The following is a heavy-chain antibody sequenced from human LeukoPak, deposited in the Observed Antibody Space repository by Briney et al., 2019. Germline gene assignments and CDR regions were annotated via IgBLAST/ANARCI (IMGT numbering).Heavy chain of an antibody. D-gene: IGHD4-23*01. CDR1: GYTFTSYY. J-gene: IGHJ4*02. Sequence: ASVKVSCKASGYTFTSYYMHWVRQAPGQGLEWMGIINPSGGSTSYAQKFQGRVTMTRDMSTSTVYMGLSSLRSEDTAVYYCARDNYGGNSFDYWGQGTLVTVSS. CDR2: INPSGGST. CDR3: ARDNYGGNSFDY. V-gene: IGHV1-46*01.